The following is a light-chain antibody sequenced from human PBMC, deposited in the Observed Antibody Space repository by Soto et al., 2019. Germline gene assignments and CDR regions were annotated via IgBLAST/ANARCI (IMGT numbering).Light chain of an antibody. Sequence: QSVLTQPPSASGTPGQRVTISCSGSSSNIGRNYVFWYQQVPGAAPKLLIYHNNQRPSGVPDRFSGCKSGTSASLAISGLRSEDEADYYCATWDDSLLSVVFGGGTNSPS. CDR2: HNN. CDR1: SSNIGRNY. V-gene: IGLV1-47*02. CDR3: ATWDDSLLSVV. J-gene: IGLJ2*01.